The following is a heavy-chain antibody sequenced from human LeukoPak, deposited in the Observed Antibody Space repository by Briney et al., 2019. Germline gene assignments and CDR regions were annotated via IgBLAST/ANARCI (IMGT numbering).Heavy chain of an antibody. D-gene: IGHD2-15*01. V-gene: IGHV4-4*02. Sequence: PSGTLSLTCAVSGRSIGSGNWWSWVRQPPGKGLEWIGEIYHTGSTNYNPSLKSRVSISVDKSKNQLSLNLNSVTAADTAVYYCARSASYCLDYWGQGTLVTVSS. CDR2: IYHTGST. CDR3: ARSASYCLDY. CDR1: GRSIGSGNW. J-gene: IGHJ4*02.